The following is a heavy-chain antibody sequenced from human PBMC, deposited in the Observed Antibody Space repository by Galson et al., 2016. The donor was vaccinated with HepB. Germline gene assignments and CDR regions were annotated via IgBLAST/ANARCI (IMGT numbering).Heavy chain of an antibody. CDR2: IRAGGGDT. Sequence: SLRLSCAVSELSIISSAMSWVRQAPGKGLEWVSSIRAGGGDTYYPDSVKGRFTTSRDMSKNTLYLQMGSLRAEDTAVYYCCAAAPDYWGRGTLVTVSS. V-gene: IGHV3-23*01. CDR1: ELSIISSA. CDR3: CAAAPDY. D-gene: IGHD6-13*01. J-gene: IGHJ4*02.